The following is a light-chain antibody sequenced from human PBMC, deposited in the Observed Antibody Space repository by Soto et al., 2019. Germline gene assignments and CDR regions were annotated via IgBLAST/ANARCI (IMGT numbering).Light chain of an antibody. Sequence: QSALTQPRSVSGAPGQSVTISCTGNSSDVGGYNYVSWYQQHPGKAPKLMIYDVSKRPSGVPDRFSGSKSGNTASLTISGLQAEDEADYYCCSYAGSYTPRVFGTGTKVTVL. CDR1: SSDVGGYNY. CDR3: CSYAGSYTPRV. J-gene: IGLJ1*01. V-gene: IGLV2-11*01. CDR2: DVS.